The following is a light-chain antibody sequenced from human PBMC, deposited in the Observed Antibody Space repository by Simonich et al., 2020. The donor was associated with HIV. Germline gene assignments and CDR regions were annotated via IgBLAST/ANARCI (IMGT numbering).Light chain of an antibody. Sequence: DIQMTQSPSTLSASVGDRVTITCRASQNIRSWLAWYQQKPGKAPKLLIYQASSLESGVPSRFSGSGSGTEFTLTIRSLQPDDFATYYCQQYNSYSYTFGQGTKVEIK. CDR1: QNIRSW. CDR3: QQYNSYSYT. V-gene: IGKV1-5*03. J-gene: IGKJ2*01. CDR2: QAS.